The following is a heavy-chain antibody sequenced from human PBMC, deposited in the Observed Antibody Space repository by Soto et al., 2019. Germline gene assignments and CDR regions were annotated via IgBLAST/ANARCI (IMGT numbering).Heavy chain of an antibody. CDR2: ISGYNGYT. Sequence: QVQLVQSGAEVKKPGTSVKVSCKASGYTFTSYGICWVRQAPGQGLEWMGWISGYNGYTNYAQKFQGRVTMITDTFTSTAYMELKNLRSDDTAVYYCARQDVVEPPAIPELDPWGQGTLVTVSS. J-gene: IGHJ5*02. CDR3: ARQDVVEPPAIPELDP. CDR1: GYTFTSYG. D-gene: IGHD2-2*02. V-gene: IGHV1-18*04.